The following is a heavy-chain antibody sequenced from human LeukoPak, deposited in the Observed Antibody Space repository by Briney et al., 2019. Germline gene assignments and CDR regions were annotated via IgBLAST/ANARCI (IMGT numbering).Heavy chain of an antibody. CDR3: ARVRYGNYFDY. D-gene: IGHD3-16*02. CDR2: IKPDGTEK. J-gene: IGHJ4*02. V-gene: IGHV3-7*04. CDR1: GFTFSNYW. Sequence: GGSLRLSCVASGFTFSNYWMSWIRQPPGKGLEWVVNIKPDGTEKYYVDSLKSRFTVSRENAKNSLYLQMSSLRAEDTAVYYCARVRYGNYFDYWGQGTLVTVSS.